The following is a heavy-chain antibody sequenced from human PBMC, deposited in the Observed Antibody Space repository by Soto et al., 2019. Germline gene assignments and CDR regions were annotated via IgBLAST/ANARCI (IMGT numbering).Heavy chain of an antibody. D-gene: IGHD3-22*01. CDR2: ISSSSSYI. CDR3: ARSVGVSDCSCYITAYLDY. CDR1: GFTFSSYS. V-gene: IGHV3-21*01. J-gene: IGHJ4*02. Sequence: EVQLVESGGGLVKPGGSLRLSCAASGFTFSSYSMNWVRQAPGKGLEWVSSISSSSSYIYYADSVKGRFTISRDNAKNSLYLQMNSLRAEDTAVYYCARSVGVSDCSCYITAYLDYWGQGTLLTVSS.